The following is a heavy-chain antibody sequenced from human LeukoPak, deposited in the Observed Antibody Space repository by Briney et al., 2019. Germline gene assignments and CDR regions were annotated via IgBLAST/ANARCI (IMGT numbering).Heavy chain of an antibody. J-gene: IGHJ4*02. CDR3: TRDRGSYPYYFDY. CDR2: INSDGSST. Sequence: GGSLRLSCAASGFTFSNAWMSWVRQAPGKGLEWVGRINSDGSSTSYADSVKGRFTISRDNSKNTLYLQMNSLRAEDTAVYFCTRDRGSYPYYFDYWGQGTLVTVSS. D-gene: IGHD1-26*01. CDR1: GFTFSNAW. V-gene: IGHV3-74*01.